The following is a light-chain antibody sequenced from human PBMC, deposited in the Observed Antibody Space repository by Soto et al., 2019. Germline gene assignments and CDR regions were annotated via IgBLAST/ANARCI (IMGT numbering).Light chain of an antibody. CDR3: CSYAGSSTEV. V-gene: IGLV2-23*02. CDR1: SSDVGSYNL. Sequence: QSALTQPASVSGSPGQSITISCTGTSSDVGSYNLVSWYQQHPGKAPKLMIYEVSKRPSGVPNRFSGSKSGNTASLTISGLQAEDEADYYCCSYAGSSTEVFGGGTKLTVL. CDR2: EVS. J-gene: IGLJ2*01.